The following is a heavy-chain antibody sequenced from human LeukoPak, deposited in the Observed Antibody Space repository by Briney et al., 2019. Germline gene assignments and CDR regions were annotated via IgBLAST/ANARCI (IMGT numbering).Heavy chain of an antibody. V-gene: IGHV3-23*01. J-gene: IGHJ6*03. CDR1: GFTFSSYA. D-gene: IGHD6-6*01. Sequence: QSGGSLRLSCAASGFTFSSYAMSWVRQAPGKGLEWVSAISGSGGSTYYADSVKGRFTISRDNSKNTLYLQMNSLRAEDTAVYYCAKDIAARRRSDYMDVWGKGTTVTVSS. CDR2: ISGSGGST. CDR3: AKDIAARRRSDYMDV.